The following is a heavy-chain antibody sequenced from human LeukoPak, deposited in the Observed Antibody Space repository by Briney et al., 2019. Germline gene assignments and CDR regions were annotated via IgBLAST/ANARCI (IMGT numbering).Heavy chain of an antibody. CDR3: ARGAPRITIFGVVIMGVNWFDP. J-gene: IGHJ5*02. V-gene: IGHV4-34*01. CDR1: GGSFSGYC. Sequence: LETLSLTCAVYGGSFSGYCWSWIRQPPGKGLEWIGEINHSGSTNYNPSLKSRVTISVDTSKNQFSLRLSSVTAADTAVYYCARGAPRITIFGVVIMGVNWFDPWGQGTLVTVSS. CDR2: INHSGST. D-gene: IGHD3-3*01.